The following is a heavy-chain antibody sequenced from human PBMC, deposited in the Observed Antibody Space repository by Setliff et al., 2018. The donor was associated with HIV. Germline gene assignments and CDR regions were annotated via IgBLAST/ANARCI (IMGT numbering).Heavy chain of an antibody. CDR1: GESFSGYY. CDR3: ARGAPYCNHGICHLFDY. D-gene: IGHD2-8*01. CDR2: IDHSGRA. V-gene: IGHV4-34*01. Sequence: SETLSLTCAVYGESFSGYYWSWIRQPAGKGLEWLGEIDHSGRAKYNPSLKSRASISADTSKNQFSLRLTSVTAADTAVYYCARGAPYCNHGICHLFDYWGHGNLVTVSS. J-gene: IGHJ4*01.